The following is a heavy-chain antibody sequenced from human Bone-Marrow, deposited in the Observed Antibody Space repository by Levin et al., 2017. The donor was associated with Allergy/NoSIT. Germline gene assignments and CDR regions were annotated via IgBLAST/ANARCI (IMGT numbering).Heavy chain of an antibody. CDR1: GGPIRTSTYY. J-gene: IGHJ4*02. Sequence: SQTLSLTCTVSGGPIRTSTYYWAWIRQPPGKGLEWIASVYYTGSTYYNPSLKSRVTISVDTSNNQFSLELRSVTAAETAVYYCASQIVRDGYNYWGQGTLVTVSS. CDR2: VYYTGST. V-gene: IGHV4-39*01. D-gene: IGHD5-24*01. CDR3: ASQIVRDGYNY.